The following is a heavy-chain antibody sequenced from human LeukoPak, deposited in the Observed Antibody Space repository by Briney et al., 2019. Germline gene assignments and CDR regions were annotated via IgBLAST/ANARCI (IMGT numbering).Heavy chain of an antibody. D-gene: IGHD1-1*01. CDR3: ARDGYGYNSMAV. J-gene: IGHJ6*03. Sequence: PGGSLRLSCVASGCTVSSYFMSWVRQAPGKGLEWVAVIYSGGTTYYADSVKGRVTISREKSKNTLYLELKTLRAEDTAMYYCARDGYGYNSMAVWGKGTTVTVSS. CDR1: GCTVSSYF. V-gene: IGHV3-53*01. CDR2: IYSGGTT.